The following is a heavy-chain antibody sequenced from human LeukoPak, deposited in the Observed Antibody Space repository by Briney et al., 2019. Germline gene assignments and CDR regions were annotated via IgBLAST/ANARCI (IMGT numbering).Heavy chain of an antibody. V-gene: IGHV3-7*01. D-gene: IGHD2-21*02. J-gene: IGHJ4*02. CDR2: VNRDGSET. Sequence: GGSLRLSCAASGFTLSNHWMTWVRQVPGRGPEWVANVNRDGSETYYLDSVKGRFTISRDNSKNTLYLQMDSLRAEDTAVYYCARGDPYFDYWGQGTLVTVSS. CDR1: GFTLSNHW. CDR3: ARGDPYFDY.